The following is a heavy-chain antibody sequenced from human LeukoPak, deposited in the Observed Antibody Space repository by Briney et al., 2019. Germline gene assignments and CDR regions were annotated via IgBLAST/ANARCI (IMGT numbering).Heavy chain of an antibody. CDR2: ISSSSSTI. Sequence: PGGSLRLSCAASGFTFSDYYMSWVRQAPGKGLEWVSYISSSSSTIYYADSVKGRFTISRDNAKNSLYLQMNSLRAEDTAVYYCARGVPTGVDYFDYWGQGTLVTVSS. V-gene: IGHV3-11*04. CDR3: ARGVPTGVDYFDY. J-gene: IGHJ4*02. D-gene: IGHD2-8*02. CDR1: GFTFSDYY.